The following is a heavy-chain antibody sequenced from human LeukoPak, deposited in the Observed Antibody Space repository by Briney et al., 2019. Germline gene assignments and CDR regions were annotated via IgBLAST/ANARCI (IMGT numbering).Heavy chain of an antibody. D-gene: IGHD2-15*01. J-gene: IGHJ4*02. CDR2: ISSSSSYI. Sequence: GGSLRLSCAASGFTFSSYSMNWVRQAPGKGLEWVSSISSSSSYIYYADSVKGRFTISRDNAKNSLYLQMNSLRAEDTAVYYCAREYCSGGSCSNFDYWGQGTLVTVSS. V-gene: IGHV3-21*01. CDR1: GFTFSSYS. CDR3: AREYCSGGSCSNFDY.